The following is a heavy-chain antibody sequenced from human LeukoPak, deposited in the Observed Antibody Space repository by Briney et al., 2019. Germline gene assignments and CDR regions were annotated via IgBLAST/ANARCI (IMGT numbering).Heavy chain of an antibody. CDR2: INSDGSST. Sequence: GGSLRLSCAASGFTFSSCCMHWVRHAPGKGVVWVSRINSDGSSTTYADSVKGRFTISRDNAKNTLYLQMNSLRVEDTAVYYCVRLSWELGDGGVTWGQGTLVTVSS. V-gene: IGHV3-74*01. CDR3: VRLSWELGDGGVT. J-gene: IGHJ5*02. CDR1: GFTFSSCC. D-gene: IGHD1-26*01.